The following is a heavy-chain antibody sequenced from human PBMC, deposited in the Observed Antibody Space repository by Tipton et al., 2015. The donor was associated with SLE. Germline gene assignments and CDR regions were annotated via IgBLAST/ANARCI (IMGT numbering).Heavy chain of an antibody. CDR2: IYHSGST. J-gene: IGHJ5*02. D-gene: IGHD3-3*01. Sequence: LRLSCTVSGGSISSGGYYWSWIRQHPGKGLEWIGYIYHSGSTYYNPSLKSRVTISVDRSKNQFSLKLSSVTAADTAVYYCARHKDFLEWLSSANWFDPWGQGPLVTVSS. CDR1: GGSISSGGYY. CDR3: ARHKDFLEWLSSANWFDP. V-gene: IGHV4-31*02.